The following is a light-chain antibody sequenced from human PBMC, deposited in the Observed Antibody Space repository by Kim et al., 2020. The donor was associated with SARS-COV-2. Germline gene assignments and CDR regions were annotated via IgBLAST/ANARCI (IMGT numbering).Light chain of an antibody. CDR2: DAS. Sequence: LSPGERATLSCRASQSVSRFLAWYQQKPGQAPRLLIYDASNRATGIPARFSGSGSGTDFTLTISSLEPEDFAVYYCQQRSSWPPYTFGQGTKLE. J-gene: IGKJ2*01. CDR1: QSVSRF. CDR3: QQRSSWPPYT. V-gene: IGKV3-11*01.